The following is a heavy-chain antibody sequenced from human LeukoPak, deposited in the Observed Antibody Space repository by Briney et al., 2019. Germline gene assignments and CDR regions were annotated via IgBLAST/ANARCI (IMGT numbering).Heavy chain of an antibody. Sequence: GAPVKVSYKASGHTFTSYGISWVRQAPGQGLEWMGWISAYNGNTNYAQKLQGRVTMTTDTSTSTAYMQLRSLRSDDTAVYYCARDVGRHCSSTSCPYDAAPNTAHDYWGQGTLVTVSS. CDR2: ISAYNGNT. V-gene: IGHV1-18*01. CDR3: ARDVGRHCSSTSCPYDAAPNTAHDY. J-gene: IGHJ4*02. CDR1: GHTFTSYG. D-gene: IGHD2-2*01.